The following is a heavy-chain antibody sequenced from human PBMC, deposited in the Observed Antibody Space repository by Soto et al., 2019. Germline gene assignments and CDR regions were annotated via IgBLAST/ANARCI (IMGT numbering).Heavy chain of an antibody. CDR3: ARDRSSSWYNLYYYYGMDV. V-gene: IGHV4-4*07. J-gene: IGHJ6*02. CDR2: RYTSGST. D-gene: IGHD6-13*01. Sequence: SETLSLTCTVSGVSISSYYGSWIRQPAGKGLDWIGRRYTSGSTNYNPSLKSRVTMSVDTSKNQFSLKLSSVTAADTAVYYCARDRSSSWYNLYYYYGMDVWGQGTTVT. CDR1: GVSISSYY.